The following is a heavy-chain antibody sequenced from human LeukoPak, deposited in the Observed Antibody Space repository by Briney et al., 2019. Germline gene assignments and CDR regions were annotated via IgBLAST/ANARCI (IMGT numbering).Heavy chain of an antibody. V-gene: IGHV3-53*01. D-gene: IGHD3-22*01. CDR1: GFTVSNKY. CDR2: IYSDGRT. CDR3: ARGLFLSGYLDAFDI. J-gene: IGHJ3*02. Sequence: GGSLRLSCAASGFTVSNKYMTWVRQALGKGLEWVSLIYSDGRTYYADSVKGRCTISRDNSKNTLYLQMNSLRVEDTAVYYCARGLFLSGYLDAFDIWGQGTVVTVSS.